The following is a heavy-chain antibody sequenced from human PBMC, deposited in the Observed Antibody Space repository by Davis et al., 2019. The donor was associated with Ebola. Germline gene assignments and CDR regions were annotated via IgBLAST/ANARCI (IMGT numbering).Heavy chain of an antibody. CDR2: IDPTDSYN. CDR1: GYSFATSW. D-gene: IGHD2-15*01. CDR3: ARLGSTPGFCSGGGCYHYDD. V-gene: IGHV5-10-1*01. J-gene: IGHJ4*02. Sequence: GESLKISCKGSGYSFATSWISWVRQTPGKGLEWMGRIDPTDSYNDYSPSFEGHVTISADKSVTTAYLHWSSLKASDTAIYYCARLGSTPGFCSGGGCYHYDDWGQGTRVTVSS.